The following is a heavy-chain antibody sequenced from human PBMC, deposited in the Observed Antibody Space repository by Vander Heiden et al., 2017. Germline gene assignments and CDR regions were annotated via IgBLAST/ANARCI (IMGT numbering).Heavy chain of an antibody. Sequence: QVQLVQSGAEVKQPGSSVKVSCKASGGTFSSYAIRLVRQDPGQGLEWMGGIIPIFGTANYAQKFQGRVTITADKSTSTAYMELSSLRSEDTAVYYCARDRGIAAAGAGYGMDVWGQGTTVTVSS. CDR3: ARDRGIAAAGAGYGMDV. CDR1: GGTFSSYA. J-gene: IGHJ6*02. V-gene: IGHV1-69*06. CDR2: IIPIFGTA. D-gene: IGHD6-13*01.